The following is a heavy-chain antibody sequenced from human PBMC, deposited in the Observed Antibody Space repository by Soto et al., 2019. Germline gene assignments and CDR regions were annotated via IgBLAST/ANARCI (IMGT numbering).Heavy chain of an antibody. D-gene: IGHD1-26*01. J-gene: IGHJ6*02. Sequence: QVQLVQSGAEVKKPGDSVKVSCKASGYTFTSYAMHWVRQAPGQRLEWMGWINAGNGNTKYSQKFQVRVTITRDTSASTAYTALASPRSEDAAAYYCARTVGYYYGMDVWGQGTTVTVSS. CDR2: INAGNGNT. CDR3: ARTVGYYYGMDV. CDR1: GYTFTSYA. V-gene: IGHV1-3*01.